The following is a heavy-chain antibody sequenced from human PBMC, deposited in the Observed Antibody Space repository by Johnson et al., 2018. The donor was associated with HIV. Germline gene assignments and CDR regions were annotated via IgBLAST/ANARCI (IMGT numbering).Heavy chain of an antibody. D-gene: IGHD6-13*01. V-gene: IGHV3-7*01. CDR2: IKQDGSEK. CDR3: AKDEAQTLASAGRHAFDF. J-gene: IGHJ3*01. Sequence: MLLVESGGGLVQPGGSLRLSCAASGFTFSSYWMSWVRQAPGKGLEWVANIKQDGSEKYYVDSVKGRFTISRDNSKNTLYLQMNSLRAEDTAVYYCAKDEAQTLASAGRHAFDFWGQGTMVTVSS. CDR1: GFTFSSYW.